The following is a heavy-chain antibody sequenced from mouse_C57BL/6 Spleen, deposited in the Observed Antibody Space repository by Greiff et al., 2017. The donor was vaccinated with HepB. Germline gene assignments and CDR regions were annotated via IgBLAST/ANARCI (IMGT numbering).Heavy chain of an antibody. CDR2: IYPGDGDT. J-gene: IGHJ4*01. CDR1: GYAFSSYW. V-gene: IGHV1-80*01. CDR3: ARGSSPPYAMDY. D-gene: IGHD1-1*01. Sequence: LQESGAELVKPGASVKISCKASGYAFSSYWMNWVKQRPGKGLEWIGQIYPGDGDTNYNGKFKGKATLTAYKSSSTAYMQLSSLTSEDSAVYFCARGSSPPYAMDYWGQGTSVTVSS.